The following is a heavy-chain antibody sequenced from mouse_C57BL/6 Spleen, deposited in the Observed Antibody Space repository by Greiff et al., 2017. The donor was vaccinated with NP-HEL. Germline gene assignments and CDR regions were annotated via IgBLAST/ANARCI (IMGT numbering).Heavy chain of an antibody. V-gene: IGHV1-55*01. J-gene: IGHJ3*01. CDR3: ARGDYSNYEGWVAY. Sequence: QVHVKQPGAELVKPGASVKMSCKASGYTFTSYWITWVKQRPGQGLEWIGDIYPGSGSTNYNEKFKSKATLTVDTSSSTAYMQLSSLTSEDSAVYYCARGDYSNYEGWVAYGGQGTLVTVSA. CDR2: IYPGSGST. D-gene: IGHD2-5*01. CDR1: GYTFTSYW.